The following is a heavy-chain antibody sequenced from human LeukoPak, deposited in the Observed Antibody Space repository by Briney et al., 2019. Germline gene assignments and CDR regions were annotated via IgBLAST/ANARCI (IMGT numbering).Heavy chain of an antibody. CDR2: ISADSGGT. J-gene: IGHJ4*02. Sequence: ASVKVSCKASGYTFIDYYINWVRQEIGQGLEFLGWISADSGGTNYPQKFQGRVTLTKDTSISTAYMELSRLRSDDTAVYYCVTLGATNFDYWGQGTLVTVSS. CDR3: VTLGATNFDY. D-gene: IGHD1-26*01. CDR1: GYTFIDYY. V-gene: IGHV1-2*02.